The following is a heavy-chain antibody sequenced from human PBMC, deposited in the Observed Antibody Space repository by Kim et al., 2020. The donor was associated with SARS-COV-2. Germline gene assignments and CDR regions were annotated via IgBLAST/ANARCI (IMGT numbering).Heavy chain of an antibody. Sequence: ARGFTGRFVFSLDTSVSTAYLQISSLKAEDTAVYYCARVFCGGDCPIDYWGQGTLVTVSS. J-gene: IGHJ4*02. CDR3: ARVFCGGDCPIDY. D-gene: IGHD2-21*02. V-gene: IGHV7-4-1*02.